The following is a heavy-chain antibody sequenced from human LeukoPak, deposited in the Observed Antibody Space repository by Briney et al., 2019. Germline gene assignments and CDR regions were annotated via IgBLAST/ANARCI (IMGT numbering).Heavy chain of an antibody. CDR1: GGSISSGGYS. CDR2: IYHSGST. D-gene: IGHD4-23*01. V-gene: IGHV4-30-2*01. J-gene: IGHJ4*02. CDR3: ARALFGYGGIGYFDY. Sequence: NTSQTLSLTCAVSGGSISSGGYSWSWIRQPPGKGLEWIGYIYHSGSTYYNPSLKSRVTISVDRSKNQFSLKLSSVTAADTAVYYCARALFGYGGIGYFDYWGQGTLVTVSS.